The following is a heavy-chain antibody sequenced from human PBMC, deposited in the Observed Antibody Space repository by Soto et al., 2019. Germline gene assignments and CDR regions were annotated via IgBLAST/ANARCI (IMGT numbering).Heavy chain of an antibody. CDR1: GFTFSSYW. D-gene: IGHD1-26*01. Sequence: EVQLVESGGGLVQPGGSLILSCAASGFTFSSYWMSWVRQAPGKGLEWVANIKQDETEKYYVDSVKGRFTISRDNAKNSLYLQMNSLRAEDTAVYYCARLVSAAANDYWGQGTLVTVSS. V-gene: IGHV3-7*04. J-gene: IGHJ4*02. CDR2: IKQDETEK. CDR3: ARLVSAAANDY.